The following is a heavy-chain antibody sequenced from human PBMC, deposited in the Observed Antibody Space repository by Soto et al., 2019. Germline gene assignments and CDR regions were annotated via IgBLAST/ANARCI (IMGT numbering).Heavy chain of an antibody. CDR2: IYYSGST. V-gene: IGHV4-39*02. J-gene: IGHJ3*02. D-gene: IGHD2-15*01. CDR3: AREEYSLLLRGAFDI. CDR1: GGSISSSSYY. Sequence: SLTCTVSGGSISSSSYYWGWIRQPPGKGLEWIGSIYYSGSTYYNPSLKSRVTISVDTSKNQFSLKLSSVTAADTAVYYCAREEYSLLLRGAFDIWDQGTMVTLSS.